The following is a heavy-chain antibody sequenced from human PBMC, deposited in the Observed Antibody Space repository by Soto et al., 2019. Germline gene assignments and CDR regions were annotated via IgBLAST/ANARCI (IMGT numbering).Heavy chain of an antibody. CDR1: GYTLTDYY. Sequence: QVQLAQSGAEVKKPGASVKFSCKASGYTLTDYYIHWVRQAPGRGLEWMGWINPKTGDTYSAQNFQGRVTTTRDTSIDTGYMELSRLQSDDTAVCYCARSSGSYSYYGMDVWGQGTTLTVSS. CDR2: INPKTGDT. D-gene: IGHD1-26*01. V-gene: IGHV1-2*02. CDR3: ARSSGSYSYYGMDV. J-gene: IGHJ6*02.